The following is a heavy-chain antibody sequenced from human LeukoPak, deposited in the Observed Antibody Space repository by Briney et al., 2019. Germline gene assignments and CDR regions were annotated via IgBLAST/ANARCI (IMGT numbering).Heavy chain of an antibody. V-gene: IGHV3-23*01. CDR3: AKATLLCFGDNAFDI. J-gene: IGHJ3*02. CDR1: GFTFIVDT. CDR2: VSGSGGGT. D-gene: IGHD3-10*01. Sequence: GGSLRLSCAASGFTFIVDTMRGVREAPGKRLERGSGVSGSGGGTYYAGSVKGGLPIPKESSKNTLHRKRNSLRAETRAGNNCAKATLLCFGDNAFDISGQKTMVTVSS.